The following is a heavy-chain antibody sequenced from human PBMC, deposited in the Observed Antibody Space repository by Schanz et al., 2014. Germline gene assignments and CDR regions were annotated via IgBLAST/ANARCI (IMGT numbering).Heavy chain of an antibody. CDR3: AYSGGGYSSSWDFDY. J-gene: IGHJ4*02. Sequence: QVQLVQSGAEVKKPGASVKVSCKASGYTFTSDSMHWVRQAPGQGLEWMGRIIPIHGIANYAQKFQGRVTITADKSNMTACMDVSSLRAEDTAVNDCAYSGGGYSSSWDFDYWGQGTLVTVSS. CDR2: IIPIHGIA. CDR1: GYTFTSDS. V-gene: IGHV1-69*04. D-gene: IGHD6-13*01.